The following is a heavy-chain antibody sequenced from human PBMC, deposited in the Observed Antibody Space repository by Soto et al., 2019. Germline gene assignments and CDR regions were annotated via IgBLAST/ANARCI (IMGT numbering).Heavy chain of an antibody. Sequence: QVQLVESGGGVVQPGRSLRLYCAASGFTFSSYAMHWFCQAPGKGLEWVAVISYDGSNKYYADSLKGRFIISRDNSKNTLYLQMNSLRAEDTAVYYCASEYSSGWYHYGMDVGVQGATVTVSS. J-gene: IGHJ6*02. D-gene: IGHD6-19*01. CDR1: GFTFSSYA. V-gene: IGHV3-30-3*01. CDR3: ASEYSSGWYHYGMDV. CDR2: ISYDGSNK.